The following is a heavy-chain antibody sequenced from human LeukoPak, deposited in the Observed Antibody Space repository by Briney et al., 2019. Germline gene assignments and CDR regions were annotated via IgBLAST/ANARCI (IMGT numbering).Heavy chain of an antibody. J-gene: IGHJ4*02. CDR3: ARDPQYYYDSSGYFSY. CDR1: GFTFSSYG. D-gene: IGHD3-22*01. CDR2: IWYDGSNK. V-gene: IGHV3-33*01. Sequence: GRPLRLSCAASGFTFSSYGMHWVRQAPGKGLEWVAVIWYDGSNKYYADSVKGRFTISRDNSKNTLYLQMNSLRAEDTAVYYCARDPQYYYDSSGYFSYWGQGTLVTVSS.